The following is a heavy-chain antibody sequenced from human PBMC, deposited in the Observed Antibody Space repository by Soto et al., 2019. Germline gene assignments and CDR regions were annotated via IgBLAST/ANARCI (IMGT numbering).Heavy chain of an antibody. D-gene: IGHD2-15*01. CDR1: GGSISSGGYS. CDR3: ARVLTHVVFDY. V-gene: IGHV4-30-2*01. J-gene: IGHJ4*02. CDR2: IYHSGST. Sequence: QLQLQESGSGLVKPSQTLSLTCAVSGGSISSGGYSWSWIRQPPGKGLEWIGYIYHSGSTYYNPSLKSRVAISVDRSKNQFSLKLSSVTAADTAVYYCARVLTHVVFDYWGPGTLVTVSS.